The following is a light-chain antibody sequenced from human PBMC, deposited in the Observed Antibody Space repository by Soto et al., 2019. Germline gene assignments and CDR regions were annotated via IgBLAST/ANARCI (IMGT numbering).Light chain of an antibody. V-gene: IGKV1-5*03. Sequence: DIQMTQSPSTLSASVGDRVTITCRASQSITNCLAWYQQKTGKAPKLLIYKASTLESGVPSRFSGSGSGTEFTLTIGSLQPDDFAPYYCQQYNSYPVTFGQGAKLESK. CDR1: QSITNC. CDR3: QQYNSYPVT. CDR2: KAS. J-gene: IGKJ2*01.